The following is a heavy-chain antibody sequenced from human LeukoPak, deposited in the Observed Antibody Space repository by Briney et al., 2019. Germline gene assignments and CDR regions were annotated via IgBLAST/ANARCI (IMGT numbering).Heavy chain of an antibody. CDR3: ARSNQADDY. Sequence: PRRSLRLSCAASEFTFSSYWMHWVRQVPGKVLVWVARINPGGSSVTNADSVKGRFTISRDNAKKTLYLQVDSQRAEDTGVYYCARSNQADDYWGQGTLVTVSS. CDR1: EFTFSSYW. J-gene: IGHJ4*02. CDR2: INPGGSSV. V-gene: IGHV3-74*03. D-gene: IGHD1-14*01.